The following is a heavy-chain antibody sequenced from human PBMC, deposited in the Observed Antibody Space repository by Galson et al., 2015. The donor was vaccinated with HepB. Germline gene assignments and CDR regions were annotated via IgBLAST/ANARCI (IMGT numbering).Heavy chain of an antibody. Sequence: CAISGDSVSNNNAAWNWIRQSPSRGPEWLGRTYYRSKWSNDYAESVQSRITINPDTSKNQISLQLNSVTPEDTAVYYCARSIHLGRGFDSWGQGTLVTVSS. CDR1: GDSVSNNNAA. CDR3: ARSIHLGRGFDS. D-gene: IGHD7-27*01. CDR2: TYYRSKWSN. V-gene: IGHV6-1*01. J-gene: IGHJ5*01.